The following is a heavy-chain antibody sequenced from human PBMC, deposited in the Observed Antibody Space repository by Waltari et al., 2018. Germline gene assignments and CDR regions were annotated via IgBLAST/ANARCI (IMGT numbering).Heavy chain of an antibody. J-gene: IGHJ4*02. V-gene: IGHV3-21*01. D-gene: IGHD1-26*01. Sequence: EVQLVESGGGLVKPGGSLRLSCAASGFTFSSYSMNWVRQAPGKGLGLVSSISSSSSYIYYADSVKGRFTISRDNAKNSLYLQMNSLRAEDTAVYYCARDWVGVNFDYWGQGTLVTVSS. CDR3: ARDWVGVNFDY. CDR2: ISSSSSYI. CDR1: GFTFSSYS.